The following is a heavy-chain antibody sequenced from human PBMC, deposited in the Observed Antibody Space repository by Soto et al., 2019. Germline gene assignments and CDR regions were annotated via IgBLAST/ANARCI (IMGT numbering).Heavy chain of an antibody. Sequence: GESLKISCKGSGCSFTSYWIGWVRQMPGKGLEWMGIIYPGDSDTRYSPSFQGQVTISADKSISTAYLQWSSLKASDTAMYYCAGKVRAPAGREYGGFDIWGQGTMVTVSS. CDR1: GCSFTSYW. V-gene: IGHV5-51*01. CDR2: IYPGDSDT. D-gene: IGHD3-10*01. CDR3: AGKVRAPAGREYGGFDI. J-gene: IGHJ3*02.